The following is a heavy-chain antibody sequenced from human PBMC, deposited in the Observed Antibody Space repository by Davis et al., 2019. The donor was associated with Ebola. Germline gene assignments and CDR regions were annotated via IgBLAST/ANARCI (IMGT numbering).Heavy chain of an antibody. V-gene: IGHV3-23*01. CDR1: GFTFSSYA. Sequence: PGGSLRLSCAASGFTFSSYAMSWVRQAPGKGLEWVSAISGSGGSTYYADSVKGRFTISRDNSKNTLYLQMNSLRAEDTAVYYCARDRIFYGDTQYDAFDIWGQGTMVTVSS. J-gene: IGHJ3*02. CDR2: ISGSGGST. CDR3: ARDRIFYGDTQYDAFDI. D-gene: IGHD4-17*01.